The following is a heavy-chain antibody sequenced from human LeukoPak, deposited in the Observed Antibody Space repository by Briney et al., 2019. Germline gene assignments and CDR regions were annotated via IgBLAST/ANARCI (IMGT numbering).Heavy chain of an antibody. J-gene: IGHJ3*02. CDR3: ARDGSAWQLRPDTFHI. CDR1: GFTLRSYA. V-gene: IGHV3-23*01. Sequence: SGGSPRLSCAASGFTLRSYAMSWVRQAPGKGLEWVSGISGSGGSTYHADSVKGRFTISRDNAKNSLYLQMDSLTAEDTALYYCARDGSAWQLRPDTFHIWGQGTMVTVSS. D-gene: IGHD6-19*01. CDR2: ISGSGGST.